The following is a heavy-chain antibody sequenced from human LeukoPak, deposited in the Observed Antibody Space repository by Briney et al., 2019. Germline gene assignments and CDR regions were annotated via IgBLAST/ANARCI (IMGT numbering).Heavy chain of an antibody. Sequence: TGGSLRLSRAASGFTFSSYGMHWVRQAPGKGLEWVAVISYDGSNKYYADSVKGRLTISRDNSKNTLYVQMNSLRAEDTAVYYCARDPAKFWSGHDYWGQGTLVTVSS. D-gene: IGHD3-3*01. CDR2: ISYDGSNK. V-gene: IGHV3-30*03. CDR1: GFTFSSYG. J-gene: IGHJ4*02. CDR3: ARDPAKFWSGHDY.